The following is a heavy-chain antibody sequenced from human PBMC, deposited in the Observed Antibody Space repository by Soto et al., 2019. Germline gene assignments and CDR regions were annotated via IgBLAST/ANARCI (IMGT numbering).Heavy chain of an antibody. CDR3: ARDGSAIFPTTNRFYNHYGLDV. D-gene: IGHD3-3*01. CDR2: INPDSGDT. CDR1: GYTFSGYF. Sequence: QVQLVQSGTEVKKPGASVKVSCEASGYTFSGYFIHWVRQAPGLGPEWMGWINPDSGDTQYAQRFQGRVTRTRDTSVSTAYLEVTGLRSDDTAVFYCARDGSAIFPTTNRFYNHYGLDVWGQGTTVTVSS. V-gene: IGHV1-2*02. J-gene: IGHJ6*02.